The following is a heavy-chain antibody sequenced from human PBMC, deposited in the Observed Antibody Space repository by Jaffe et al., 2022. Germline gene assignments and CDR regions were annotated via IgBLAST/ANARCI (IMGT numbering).Heavy chain of an antibody. CDR2: INPNSGGT. D-gene: IGHD5-12*01. V-gene: IGHV1-2*02. J-gene: IGHJ3*02. CDR3: ARVIKGRGYSGYDDAFDI. Sequence: QVQLVQSGAEVKKPGASVKVSCKASGYTFTGYYMHWVRQAPGQGLEWMGWINPNSGGTNYAQKFQGRVTMTRDTSISTAYMELSRLRSDDTAVYYCARVIKGRGYSGYDDAFDIWGQGTMVTVSS. CDR1: GYTFTGYY.